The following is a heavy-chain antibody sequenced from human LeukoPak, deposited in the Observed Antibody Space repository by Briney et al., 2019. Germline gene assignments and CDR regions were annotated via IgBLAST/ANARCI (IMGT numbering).Heavy chain of an antibody. CDR2: IYSGGST. CDR3: ARGSTYYYDSSGYYKAFDY. D-gene: IGHD3-22*01. V-gene: IGHV3-53*01. J-gene: IGHJ4*02. Sequence: SGGSLRLSCAASGFTVSSNYMSWVRQAPGKGLEWVSVIYSGGSTYYADSVKGRFTISRDNSKNSLYLQMNSLRDEDTAVYYCARGSTYYYDSSGYYKAFDYWGQGTLVTVSS. CDR1: GFTVSSNY.